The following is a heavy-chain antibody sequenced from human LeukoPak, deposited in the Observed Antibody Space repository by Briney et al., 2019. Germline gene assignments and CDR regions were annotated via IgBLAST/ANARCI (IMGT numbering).Heavy chain of an antibody. V-gene: IGHV1-69*05. J-gene: IGHJ4*02. CDR1: GGTFSSYA. CDR3: ARVRSSSWYGVNYFDY. Sequence: ASVKVSCKASGGTFSSYAISWVRQAPGQGLEWMGRIIPIFGTANYAQKFQGRVTITTDESTSTAYMELSSLRSEDTAVYYCARVRSSSWYGVNYFDYWGQGTLATVSS. D-gene: IGHD6-13*01. CDR2: IIPIFGTA.